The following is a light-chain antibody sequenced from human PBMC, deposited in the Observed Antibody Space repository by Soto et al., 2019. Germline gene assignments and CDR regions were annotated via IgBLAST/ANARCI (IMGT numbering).Light chain of an antibody. Sequence: QSALTQPASVSGSPGQSITISCTGTSSDVGGYNYVSWYQQHPGKAPKLMIYDVSNRPSGVSNRFSGSKSGNTASLTISGLQAEDEADYYCSSYTRSSPLVFGPGTKLTVL. CDR3: SSYTRSSPLV. CDR2: DVS. J-gene: IGLJ1*01. V-gene: IGLV2-14*01. CDR1: SSDVGGYNY.